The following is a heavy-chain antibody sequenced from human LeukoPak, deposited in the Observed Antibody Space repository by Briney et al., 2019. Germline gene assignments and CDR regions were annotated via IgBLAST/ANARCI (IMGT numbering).Heavy chain of an antibody. CDR1: GFTFDDYA. Sequence: PGGSLRLSCAASGFTFDDYAMHWVRQAPGKGLEWVSGISWNSGTIGYADSVKGRFAISRDNAKNSLYLEMNSLRAEDTALYYCAKSIAAAGTTAHDYWGQGTLIAVSS. J-gene: IGHJ4*02. CDR2: ISWNSGTI. V-gene: IGHV3-9*01. CDR3: AKSIAAAGTTAHDY. D-gene: IGHD6-13*01.